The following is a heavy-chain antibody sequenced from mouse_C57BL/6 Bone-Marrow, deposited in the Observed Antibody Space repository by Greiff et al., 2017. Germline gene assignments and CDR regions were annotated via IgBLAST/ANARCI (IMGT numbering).Heavy chain of an antibody. Sequence: QVQLQQSDAELVKPGASVKISCKASGYTFTDYTIHWMKQRPEQGLEWIGYIYPRDGSTKYNEKFKGKATLTADKSSSTAYMQLNRLTSEDSAVYFCARWYYCGSSPWFAYWGQGTLVTVSA. J-gene: IGHJ3*01. CDR1: GYTFTDYT. V-gene: IGHV1-78*01. CDR3: ARWYYCGSSPWFAY. D-gene: IGHD1-1*01. CDR2: IYPRDGST.